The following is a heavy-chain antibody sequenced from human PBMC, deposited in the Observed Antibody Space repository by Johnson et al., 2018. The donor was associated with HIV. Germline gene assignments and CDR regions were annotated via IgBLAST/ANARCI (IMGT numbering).Heavy chain of an antibody. CDR3: AKAGPREYSSSLDAFDI. CDR1: GFTFDDYA. D-gene: IGHD6-6*01. J-gene: IGHJ3*02. Sequence: QLVESGGVVVQPGGSLRLSCAASGFTFDDYAMHWVRQAPGKGLEWVSLISWDCGSTYYADSVKGRFTISRDNSKNSLYLQMNRLRAEDTALYYCAKAGPREYSSSLDAFDIWGQGTMVTVSS. V-gene: IGHV3-43D*03. CDR2: ISWDCGST.